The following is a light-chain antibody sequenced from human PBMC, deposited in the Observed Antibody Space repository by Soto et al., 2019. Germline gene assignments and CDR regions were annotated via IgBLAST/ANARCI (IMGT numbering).Light chain of an antibody. CDR2: LGS. J-gene: IGKJ2*01. CDR3: MQGQQMPYT. CDR1: QSLEESNGDNY. Sequence: DIVMTQSPLSLPVTPGEPASISCRSSQSLEESNGDNYLDWYLQRQGQSPQLLIYLGSNRASGVPDRFSGSGSGTDFTLKISRVEAEDVGVYYCMQGQQMPYTFGQGTKLEIK. V-gene: IGKV2-28*01.